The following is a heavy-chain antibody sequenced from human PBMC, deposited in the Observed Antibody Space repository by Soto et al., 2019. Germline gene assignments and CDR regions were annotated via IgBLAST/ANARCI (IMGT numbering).Heavy chain of an antibody. D-gene: IGHD3-16*01. Sequence: GGSLRLSCAAYGFSFSASAMHWVRQAPGKGLEWIGRIRSRSKKYATEYAASVKGRFTLSRDDSQNMAYLQMDTLRTEDTAVYYCAREISYVSGGHLYYGMDVLGQGTAVTVSS. CDR3: AREISYVSGGHLYYGMDV. J-gene: IGHJ6*02. CDR1: GFSFSASA. CDR2: IRSRSKKYAT. V-gene: IGHV3-73*01.